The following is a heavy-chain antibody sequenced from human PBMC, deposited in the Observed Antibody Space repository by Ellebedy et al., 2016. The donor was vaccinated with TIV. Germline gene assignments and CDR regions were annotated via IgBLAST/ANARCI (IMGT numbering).Heavy chain of an antibody. CDR2: ITTYDGST. Sequence: ASVKVSCKASGYTFTDYGISWVRQAPGQGLEWMGWITTYDGSTNYVQKLQGRVTMTADTSTRTAYMELRSLTSDDTAIYYCARSPYGSGDYWGQGTLVTVSS. CDR1: GYTFTDYG. CDR3: ARSPYGSGDY. V-gene: IGHV1-18*01. D-gene: IGHD3-10*01. J-gene: IGHJ4*02.